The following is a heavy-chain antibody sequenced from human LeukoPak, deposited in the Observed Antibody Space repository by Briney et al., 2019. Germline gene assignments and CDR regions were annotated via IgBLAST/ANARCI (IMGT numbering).Heavy chain of an antibody. V-gene: IGHV3-30*18. CDR1: GFTFSSYG. CDR3: AKDPVEGWFGTTGREIDP. Sequence: PGRSLRLSCAASGFTFSSYGMHWVRQAPGKGLEWVAVISYDGSNKYYADSVKGRFTISRDNSKNTLYLQMNSLRAEDTAVYYCAKDPVEGWFGTTGREIDPWGQGTLVTVSS. J-gene: IGHJ5*02. CDR2: ISYDGSNK. D-gene: IGHD3-10*01.